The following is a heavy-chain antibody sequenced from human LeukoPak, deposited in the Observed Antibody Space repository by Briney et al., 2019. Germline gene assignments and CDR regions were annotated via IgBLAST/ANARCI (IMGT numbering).Heavy chain of an antibody. CDR3: AREALGYCSGGNCYRFDK. CDR1: GGSISRGGYY. Sequence: SETLSLTCSVSGGSISRGGYYWSWIREHPGKGLEGSGYIYYSGSTYYNPSLKRRGTISLDTSNNQFSLPLNSVTAAATAVYYCAREALGYCSGGNCYRFDKWGQGTLVAVSS. CDR2: IYYSGST. D-gene: IGHD2-15*01. V-gene: IGHV4-31*03. J-gene: IGHJ4*02.